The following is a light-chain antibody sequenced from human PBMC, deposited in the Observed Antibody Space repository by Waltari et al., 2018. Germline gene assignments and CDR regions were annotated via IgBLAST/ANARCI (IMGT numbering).Light chain of an antibody. CDR3: QQRGNWPWT. V-gene: IGKV1-39*01. CDR2: GVS. J-gene: IGKJ1*01. Sequence: DNQMTQSPSSLSASVGDRVTITCRARQSISTYLNWYQQKPGKPPKLLIFGVSNLQSGVPSRFSGSGAGTDFSLTITSLQPDDFAVYYCQQRGNWPWTFGQGTKVET. CDR1: QSISTY.